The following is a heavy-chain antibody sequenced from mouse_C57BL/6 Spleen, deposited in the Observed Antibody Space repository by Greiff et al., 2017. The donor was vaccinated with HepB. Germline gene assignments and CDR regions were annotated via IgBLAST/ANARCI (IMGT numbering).Heavy chain of an antibody. J-gene: IGHJ4*01. CDR2: IYPRSGNT. D-gene: IGHD2-2*01. CDR3: ARRDGYDKYGMEY. Sequence: VQLQQSGAELARPGASVKLSCKASGYTFTSYGIRWVKQRTGQGLEWIGEIYPRSGNTYYNEKFKGKATLTADKSSSTAYMELRSLTTEDSAVYFCARRDGYDKYGMEYWGQGTSGTVSS. V-gene: IGHV1-81*01. CDR1: GYTFTSYG.